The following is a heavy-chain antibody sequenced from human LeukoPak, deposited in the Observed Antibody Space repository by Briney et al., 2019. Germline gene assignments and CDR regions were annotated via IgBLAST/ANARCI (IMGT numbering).Heavy chain of an antibody. CDR1: GYTFTGYY. CDR3: ARGPNTMDYYDSSGHDY. CDR2: INHNSGGT. V-gene: IGHV1-2*02. J-gene: IGHJ4*02. Sequence: ASVKVSCKASGYTFTGYYMHWVRQAPGQGLEWMGWINHNSGGTNYAQKFQGRVTMTRDTSISTAYMELSRLRSDDTAVYYCARGPNTMDYYDSSGHDYWGQGTLVTVSS. D-gene: IGHD3-22*01.